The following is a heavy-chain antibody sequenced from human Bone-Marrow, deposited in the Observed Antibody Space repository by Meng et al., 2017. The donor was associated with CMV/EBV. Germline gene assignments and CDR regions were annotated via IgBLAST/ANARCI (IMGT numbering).Heavy chain of an antibody. Sequence: GESLKISCAASGFTFSNYGMHWVRQAPGQGLEWMGWISAYNGNTNYAQKLQGRVTMTTDTSTSTAYMVLRSMRSDDTAVYYCAREGDYGGNSGCNYYGMDVWGQGTTVTVSS. V-gene: IGHV1-18*01. CDR1: GFTFSNYG. J-gene: IGHJ6*02. CDR2: ISAYNGNT. D-gene: IGHD4-23*01. CDR3: AREGDYGGNSGCNYYGMDV.